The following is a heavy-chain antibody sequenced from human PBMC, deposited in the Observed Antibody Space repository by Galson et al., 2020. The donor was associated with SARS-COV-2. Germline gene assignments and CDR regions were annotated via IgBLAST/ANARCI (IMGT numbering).Heavy chain of an antibody. Sequence: ASVKVSCKASGYTFIRFGINWVRQAPGQGLEWMGWISPYNGNTNYAQKVQGRVTMATDTSTGTSYLELRSLTSDDTAVYYCARQNDQRTFYFYAMDVWGKGTTVTVSS. V-gene: IGHV1-18*01. CDR1: GYTFIRFG. D-gene: IGHD3-16*01. J-gene: IGHJ6*04. CDR2: ISPYNGNT. CDR3: ARQNDQRTFYFYAMDV.